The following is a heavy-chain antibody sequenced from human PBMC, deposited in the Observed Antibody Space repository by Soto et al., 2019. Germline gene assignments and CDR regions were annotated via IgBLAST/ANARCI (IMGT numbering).Heavy chain of an antibody. Sequence: GGSLRLSCTASGFTFGSYALNWVRQAPGQGLEWVGFIRSQPYGGTPEYAASVKGRFSISRDDSRSIVYLQMNSLKTDDTGVYYCSSRGVNVGAPLPYGMDVWGQGTSVTVSS. CDR1: GFTFGSYA. V-gene: IGHV3-49*04. CDR3: SSRGVNVGAPLPYGMDV. J-gene: IGHJ6*02. CDR2: IRSQPYGGTP. D-gene: IGHD3-10*01.